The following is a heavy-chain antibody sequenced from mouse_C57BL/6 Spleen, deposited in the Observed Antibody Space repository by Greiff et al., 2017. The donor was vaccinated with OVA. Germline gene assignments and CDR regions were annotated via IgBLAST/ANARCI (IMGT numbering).Heavy chain of an antibody. CDR2: IYPGSGST. Sequence: QVQLQQPGAELVKPGASVQMSCKASGYTFTSYWITWVTQRPGQGLEWIGDIYPGSGSTNYNEKFKSKATLTVDKSSSTASMQLSSLTCEDSAVYDCERTGDYDEGVYAMDYWGQGTSVTVSS. CDR3: ERTGDYDEGVYAMDY. D-gene: IGHD2-4*01. V-gene: IGHV1-55*01. CDR1: GYTFTSYW. J-gene: IGHJ4*01.